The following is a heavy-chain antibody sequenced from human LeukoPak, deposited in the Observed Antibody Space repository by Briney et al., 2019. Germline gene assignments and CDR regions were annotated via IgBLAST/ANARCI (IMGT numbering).Heavy chain of an antibody. D-gene: IGHD6-19*01. Sequence: GGSQSLSCTLSGFIFSIYATSWARQARGRRLEWVSDMSGTGGSTYNSDSVKVRFTISRDNPKNTLYLQMNSLRAEDTAIYYCAKSRSDWYDVFDYRGQGTLVTVSS. CDR1: GFIFSIYA. V-gene: IGHV3-23*01. CDR3: AKSRSDWYDVFDY. J-gene: IGHJ4*02. CDR2: MSGTGGST.